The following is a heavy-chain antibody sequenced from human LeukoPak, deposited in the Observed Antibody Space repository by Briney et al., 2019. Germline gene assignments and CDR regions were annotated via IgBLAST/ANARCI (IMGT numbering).Heavy chain of an antibody. CDR3: AKDLRWDHPGLDP. V-gene: IGHV1-46*01. D-gene: IGHD4-23*01. CDR1: GYSFTSYY. Sequence: ASVKVSCKASGYSFTSYYIHWVRQAPGQGLESMGIINPGGGSTSYAQKFQDRVTMTRDTSTSTVYMELNSLRSEDTAVYYCAKDLRWDHPGLDPWGQGTLVIVSS. CDR2: INPGGGST. J-gene: IGHJ5*02.